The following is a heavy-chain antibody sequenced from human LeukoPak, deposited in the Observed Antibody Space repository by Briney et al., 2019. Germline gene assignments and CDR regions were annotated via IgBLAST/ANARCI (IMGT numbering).Heavy chain of an antibody. CDR2: IYYSGST. J-gene: IGHJ4*02. D-gene: IGHD5-18*01. CDR1: GGSISSSSYY. Sequence: SETLFLTCTVSGGSISSSSYYWGWIRQPPGKGLEWIGSIYYSGSTYYNPSLKSRVTISVDTSKNQFSLKLSSVTAADTAVYYCARHGYSYGIWGQGTLVTVSS. V-gene: IGHV4-39*01. CDR3: ARHGYSYGI.